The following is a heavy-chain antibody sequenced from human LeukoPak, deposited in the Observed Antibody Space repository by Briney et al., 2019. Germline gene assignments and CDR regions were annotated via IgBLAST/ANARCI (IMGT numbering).Heavy chain of an antibody. Sequence: GGSLRLSCAASGFTFSSYWMSWVRQAPGKGLEWVANIKQDGSEFYFVDSVNGRFTISRDNAKNSLYLQMNSLRAEDTAVYYCARARRGGGAIAAAGTLFLDDFDYWGQGTLVTVSS. D-gene: IGHD6-13*01. J-gene: IGHJ4*02. CDR3: ARARRGGGAIAAAGTLFLDDFDY. CDR2: IKQDGSEF. CDR1: GFTFSSYW. V-gene: IGHV3-7*01.